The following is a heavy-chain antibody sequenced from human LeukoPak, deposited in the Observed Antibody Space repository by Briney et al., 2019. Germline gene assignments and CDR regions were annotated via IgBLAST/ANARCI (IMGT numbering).Heavy chain of an antibody. CDR2: ISAYDGYT. CDR3: ARVSGSIVARLAWFDS. CDR1: GYIFTKYG. V-gene: IGHV1-18*01. D-gene: IGHD6-6*01. J-gene: IGHJ5*01. Sequence: ASVKVSCKASGYIFTKYGFTLVRQAPGQGLEWMGWISAYDGYTNHAQKSQGRVTMTTDSSTTTAYMELRSLRSDDTAVYYCARVSGSIVARLAWFDSWGQGTLVTVSS.